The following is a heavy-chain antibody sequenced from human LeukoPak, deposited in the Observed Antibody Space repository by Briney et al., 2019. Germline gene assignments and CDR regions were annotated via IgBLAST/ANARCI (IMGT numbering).Heavy chain of an antibody. CDR3: ARGDDFFDY. CDR2: VYYSGST. J-gene: IGHJ4*02. D-gene: IGHD2-21*02. V-gene: IGHV4-59*01. CDR1: GVSINRFY. Sequence: SETLSLTCSVSGVSINRFYWSWIRQSPGKGLDWIGYVYYSGSTNRNPSLKSRVTLSVDTSKNQFSLRLNSVIAADTAVYYCARGDDFFDYWGQGILVTVSP.